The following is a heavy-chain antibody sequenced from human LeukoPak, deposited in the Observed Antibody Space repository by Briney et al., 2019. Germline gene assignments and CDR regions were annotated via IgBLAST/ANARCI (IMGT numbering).Heavy chain of an antibody. J-gene: IGHJ4*02. CDR3: ASSHDSSGND. V-gene: IGHV3-7*01. Sequence: GGSLRLSCAASGFTFSTYWMAWVRQAPGKGLEWVANINQDGRTKFYADSVKGRFTISRDNAKNSLYLQMNSLTDEDTAVYYCASSHDSSGNDWGQGAPVTVSS. CDR2: INQDGRTK. CDR1: GFTFSTYW. D-gene: IGHD3-22*01.